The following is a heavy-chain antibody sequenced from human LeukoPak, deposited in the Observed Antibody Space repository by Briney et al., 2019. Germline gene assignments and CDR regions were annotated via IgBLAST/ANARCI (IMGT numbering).Heavy chain of an antibody. CDR2: IRYDGNNN. CDR1: GFTFSHYG. J-gene: IGHJ4*02. Sequence: GGSLRLSCAASGFTFSHYGMHWVRQAPGKGLEWVAFIRYDGNNNHYADSVKGRFTISRDNSKNTLFLQVKSLRAEDTAMYYCAKGEYGSGNHYTFDFWGQGTLVTVSS. D-gene: IGHD3-10*01. CDR3: AKGEYGSGNHYTFDF. V-gene: IGHV3-30*02.